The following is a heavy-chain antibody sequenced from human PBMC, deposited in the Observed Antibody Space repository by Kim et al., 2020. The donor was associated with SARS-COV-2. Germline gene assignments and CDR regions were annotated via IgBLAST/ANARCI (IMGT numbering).Heavy chain of an antibody. D-gene: IGHD3-10*01. J-gene: IGHJ4*02. Sequence: GRTISYADSVKGRFTISRDNAKNSLYLQMNSLRAEDTAVYYCARGPGGYYWGQGTLVTVSS. CDR2: GRTI. V-gene: IGHV3-11*01. CDR3: ARGPGGYY.